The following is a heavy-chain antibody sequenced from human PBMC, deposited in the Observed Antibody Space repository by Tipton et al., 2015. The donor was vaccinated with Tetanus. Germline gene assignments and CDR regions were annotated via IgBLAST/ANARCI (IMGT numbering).Heavy chain of an antibody. J-gene: IGHJ4*02. D-gene: IGHD7-27*01. CDR3: AKGWGSLDH. CDR1: GFPFSSYN. Sequence: SLRLSCAASGFPFSSYNMHWVRQAPGKGLESVAVISPDGSNQYYSDYVKGRFTISRDNSKNALYLQMNGLRAEDTAMYYCAKGWGSLDHWGQGTLVTVSS. CDR2: ISPDGSNQ. V-gene: IGHV3-30*18.